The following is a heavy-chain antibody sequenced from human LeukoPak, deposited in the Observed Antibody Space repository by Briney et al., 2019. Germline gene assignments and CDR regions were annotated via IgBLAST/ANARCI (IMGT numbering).Heavy chain of an antibody. Sequence: PSETLSLTCTVSGGSISTYYWSWIRQPPGKGLEWIGYIYYSGSTNYSPSLKSRVTISVGTSKNQFSLKLSSVTAADTAVYYCARGSLTYYDSSGYYYRAFDIWGQGTMVTVSS. V-gene: IGHV4-59*12. D-gene: IGHD3-22*01. CDR1: GGSISTYY. J-gene: IGHJ3*02. CDR3: ARGSLTYYDSSGYYYRAFDI. CDR2: IYYSGST.